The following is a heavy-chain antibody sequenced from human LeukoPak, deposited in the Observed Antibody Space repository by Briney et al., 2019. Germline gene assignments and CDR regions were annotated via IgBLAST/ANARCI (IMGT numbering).Heavy chain of an antibody. CDR1: GGSSSSSSYY. Sequence: NTSETLSLTCTVSGGSSSSSSYYWSWFRQPAGKGLEWIGRIFSGGSTNHNPSLKTRVAMSVDTSKNQFSLKLSSVTAADTAVYYCARDRRGSYFDYWGQGTLVTVSS. V-gene: IGHV4-61*02. D-gene: IGHD1-26*01. J-gene: IGHJ4*02. CDR3: ARDRRGSYFDY. CDR2: IFSGGST.